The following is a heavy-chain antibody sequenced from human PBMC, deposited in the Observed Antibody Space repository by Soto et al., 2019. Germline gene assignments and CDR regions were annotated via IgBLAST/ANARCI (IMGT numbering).Heavy chain of an antibody. V-gene: IGHV1-18*01. Sequence: QVQLVQSGAEVKKPGASVKVSCKASGYTFTSYGISWVRQAPGQGLEWMGWISAYNGNTNYAQKLQGRVTMTTDTSTTTADMELRSLRSDDTAVYYCARDPRLVYDSSGYYPDYWGQGTLVTVSS. D-gene: IGHD3-22*01. CDR2: ISAYNGNT. J-gene: IGHJ4*02. CDR3: ARDPRLVYDSSGYYPDY. CDR1: GYTFTSYG.